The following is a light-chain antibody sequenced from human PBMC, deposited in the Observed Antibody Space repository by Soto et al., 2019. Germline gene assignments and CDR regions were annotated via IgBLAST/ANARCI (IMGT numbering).Light chain of an antibody. Sequence: MVLTQSPATLSLSPGERATLSCRASQSVSSNLAWYQQKPGQAPRLLIYGASTRATGIPAGFSGSGSGTEFTLTISSLQSEDFAVYYCQQYNNWPRTFGQGTKVDI. V-gene: IGKV3-15*01. J-gene: IGKJ1*01. CDR2: GAS. CDR3: QQYNNWPRT. CDR1: QSVSSN.